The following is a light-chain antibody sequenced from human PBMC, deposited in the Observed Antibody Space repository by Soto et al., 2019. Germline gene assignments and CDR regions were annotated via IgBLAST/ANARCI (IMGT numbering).Light chain of an antibody. CDR3: QQSYSTPPT. Sequence: DIQMTQSPSSLSASVGDRVTITCRASQSISSYLNWYQQKPGKAPKPLIYAASSFQSGVPSRFSGSGSGTDFTLTISSLQPEDFATYYCQQSYSTPPTCGQGTKVEIK. J-gene: IGKJ1*01. CDR1: QSISSY. V-gene: IGKV1-39*01. CDR2: AAS.